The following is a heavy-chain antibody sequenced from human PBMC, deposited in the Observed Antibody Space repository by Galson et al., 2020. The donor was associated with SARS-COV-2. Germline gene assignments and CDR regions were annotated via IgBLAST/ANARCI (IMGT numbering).Heavy chain of an antibody. CDR1: GGSISSYY. CDR2: IYYSGST. D-gene: IGHD1-26*01. Sequence: SETLSLTCTVSGGSISSYYWSWIRQPPGKGLEWIGYIYYSGSTNYNPSLKRRVTISVDTSKNQFSLKLSSVTAADTAVYYCARLIDRPGVGASSYYFDYWGQGTLVTVSS. J-gene: IGHJ4*02. V-gene: IGHV4-59*01. CDR3: ARLIDRPGVGASSYYFDY.